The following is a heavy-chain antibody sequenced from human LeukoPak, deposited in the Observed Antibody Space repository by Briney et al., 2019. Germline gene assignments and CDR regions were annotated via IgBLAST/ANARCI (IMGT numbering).Heavy chain of an antibody. V-gene: IGHV3-33*01. Sequence: GGSLRLSCAASGFTFSNYGMHWVRQAPGKGLEGVAVIWSDGSIKYYADSVKGRFTISRDNSRNTLYLQMNSLRAEDTAVYYCARGPIAVAGTPSIYQHWGQGTLVTVSS. CDR1: GFTFSNYG. J-gene: IGHJ1*01. CDR2: IWSDGSIK. CDR3: ARGPIAVAGTPSIYQH. D-gene: IGHD6-19*01.